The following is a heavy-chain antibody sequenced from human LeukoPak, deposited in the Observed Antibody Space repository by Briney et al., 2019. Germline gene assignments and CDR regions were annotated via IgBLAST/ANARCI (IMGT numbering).Heavy chain of an antibody. CDR2: ISGSGRTI. V-gene: IGHV3-48*03. CDR3: ERDYGA. CDR1: GFTFSSYE. D-gene: IGHD4/OR15-4a*01. Sequence: GGSLRLSCVVSGFTFSSYEMNWVRQAPGKGLEWVSYISGSGRTIFYADSVKGRFTISRDNAKNTLYLQMNSLRVDDTAMYYCERDYGAWGQGTLVTVSP. J-gene: IGHJ5*02.